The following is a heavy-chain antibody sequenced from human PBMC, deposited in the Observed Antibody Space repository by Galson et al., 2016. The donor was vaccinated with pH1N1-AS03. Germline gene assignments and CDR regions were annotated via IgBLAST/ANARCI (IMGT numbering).Heavy chain of an antibody. V-gene: IGHV3-7*01. J-gene: IGHJ5*02. Sequence: SLRLSCAASGFNFNSYWMTWVRQAPGKGLEWVANIKPDGGDKYYVDSVKGRFTISRDNAKNSLYLQMNSLRVEDTAVYYCARDLNWDNAWGQGTLVTVSS. CDR2: IKPDGGDK. CDR1: GFNFNSYW. CDR3: ARDLNWDNA.